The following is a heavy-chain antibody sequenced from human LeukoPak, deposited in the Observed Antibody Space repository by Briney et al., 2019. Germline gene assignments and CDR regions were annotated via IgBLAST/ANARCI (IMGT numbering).Heavy chain of an antibody. D-gene: IGHD1-26*01. CDR2: IYASGSS. CDR1: GGSIRDYY. V-gene: IGHV4-4*07. Sequence: NPSETLSLTCTVSGGSIRDYYWNWIRQPAGKGLEWIGRIYASGSSNYNPSLRSRLTISVDKSKNQSSLKLTSATAADTAVYYCARSYPGGTYYDWFDTWCQGTQVTVSS. J-gene: IGHJ5*02. CDR3: ARSYPGGTYYDWFDT.